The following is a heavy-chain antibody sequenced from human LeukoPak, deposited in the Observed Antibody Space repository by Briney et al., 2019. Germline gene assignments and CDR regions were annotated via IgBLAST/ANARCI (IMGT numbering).Heavy chain of an antibody. Sequence: PGRSLRLSCAASGFTFSSYSMNWVRQAPGKGLEWVSSISSSSSYIYYADSVKGRFTISRDNSKNTLYLQMNSLRAEDTAVYYCASPPLGIAVAGRGDEYFQHWGQGTLVTVSS. CDR3: ASPPLGIAVAGRGDEYFQH. D-gene: IGHD6-19*01. J-gene: IGHJ1*01. CDR1: GFTFSSYS. CDR2: ISSSSSYI. V-gene: IGHV3-21*01.